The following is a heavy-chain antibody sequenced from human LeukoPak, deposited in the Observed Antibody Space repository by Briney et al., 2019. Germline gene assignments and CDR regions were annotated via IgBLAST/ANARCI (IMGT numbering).Heavy chain of an antibody. D-gene: IGHD5-18*01. J-gene: IGHJ4*02. V-gene: IGHV4-59*08. CDR3: ARRVVHSYGLYYFDY. CDR1: GGSISSYY. CDR2: IYYSGST. Sequence: PSETLSLTCTVSGGSISSYYWSWIRQPPGKGLEWIGYIYYSGSTNYNPSLKSRVTISVDTSKNQFSLKLSSVTAADTAVYYCARRVVHSYGLYYFDYWGQGTLVTVSS.